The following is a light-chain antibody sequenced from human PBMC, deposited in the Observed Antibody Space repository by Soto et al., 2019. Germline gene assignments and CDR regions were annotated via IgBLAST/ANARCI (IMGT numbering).Light chain of an antibody. CDR1: QSVSSY. J-gene: IGKJ1*01. Sequence: EIVLTHSPATLSLSPGERATLSFSASQSVSSYLAWYQQKPGQAPRLLIYDASNRATGIPARFSGSGSGTDFTLTISSLEPEDFAVYYCQQRSNWPPTWTFGQGTKVDIK. CDR2: DAS. CDR3: QQRSNWPPTWT. V-gene: IGKV3-11*01.